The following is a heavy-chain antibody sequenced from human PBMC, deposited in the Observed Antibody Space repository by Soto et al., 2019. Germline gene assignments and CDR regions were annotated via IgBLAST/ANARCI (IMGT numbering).Heavy chain of an antibody. CDR3: AREFPYSSSWAVGYYYYYMDV. Sequence: GESLKISCKGSGYSFTSYWIVWVRQMTGKGLEWMGIIYPGDSDTRYSPSFQGQVTISADKSTSTAYLQWSSLRAEDTAVYYCAREFPYSSSWAVGYYYYYMDVWGKGTTVTVSS. J-gene: IGHJ6*03. CDR1: GYSFTSYW. CDR2: IYPGDSDT. V-gene: IGHV5-51*01. D-gene: IGHD6-13*01.